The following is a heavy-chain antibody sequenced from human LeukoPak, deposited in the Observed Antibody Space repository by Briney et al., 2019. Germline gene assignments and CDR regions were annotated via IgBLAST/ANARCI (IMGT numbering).Heavy chain of an antibody. CDR1: GGSISTYY. D-gene: IGHD5-18*01. Sequence: SETLSLTCTVSGGSISTYYWSWIRQPPGKRLEWIGYIYYTGTTNYNPSLKSRLTISVDTSKSQFSLRLSSVTSADTAVYYCVGTKLWLSFDSWGQGTLVTVS. CDR2: IYYTGTT. V-gene: IGHV4-59*01. CDR3: VGTKLWLSFDS. J-gene: IGHJ4*02.